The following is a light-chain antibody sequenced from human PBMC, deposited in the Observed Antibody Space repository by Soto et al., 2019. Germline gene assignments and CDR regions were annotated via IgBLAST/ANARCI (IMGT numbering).Light chain of an antibody. CDR2: DVS. Sequence: QSALTQPASASGSPGQSVTISCTGTSSDVGGYNYVSWYQQYPGKAPKLMIYDVSNRPSGVSNRFSGSKSGNTASLTISGLQAEDEDDYYCSSYTSSSTWVFGGGTKVTVL. CDR3: SSYTSSSTWV. J-gene: IGLJ3*02. CDR1: SSDVGGYNY. V-gene: IGLV2-14*01.